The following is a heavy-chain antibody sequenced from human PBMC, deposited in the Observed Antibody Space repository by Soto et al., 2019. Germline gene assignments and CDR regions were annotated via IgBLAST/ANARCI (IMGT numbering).Heavy chain of an antibody. V-gene: IGHV4-39*01. CDR1: GGSISSYY. J-gene: IGHJ5*02. Sequence: SETLSLTCTVAGGSISSYYWGWIRQPPGKGLEWIGSIYYSGSTYYNPSLKSRVTISVDTSKNQFSLKLSSVTAADTAVYYCARPDNWNYGSWFDPWGQGTLVTVSS. D-gene: IGHD1-7*01. CDR3: ARPDNWNYGSWFDP. CDR2: IYYSGST.